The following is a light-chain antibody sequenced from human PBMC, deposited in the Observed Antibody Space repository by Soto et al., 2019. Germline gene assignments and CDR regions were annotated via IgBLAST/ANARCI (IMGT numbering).Light chain of an antibody. CDR1: TGAVTNGHY. J-gene: IGLJ1*01. Sequence: VVTHEPSLTVSPGGTFTLTCGSSTGAVTNGHYPYWFQQKPGQAPRTLIYDTTNRHSWTPARFSGSLLGGKAALTLSGAQPEDEAEYYCLLSYNGPYVFGTGTKVTVL. CDR3: LLSYNGPYV. V-gene: IGLV7-46*01. CDR2: DTT.